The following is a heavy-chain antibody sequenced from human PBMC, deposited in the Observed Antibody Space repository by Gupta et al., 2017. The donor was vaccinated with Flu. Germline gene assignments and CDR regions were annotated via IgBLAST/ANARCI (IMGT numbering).Heavy chain of an antibody. Sequence: QVQLVPSGAAVKKPGASVKVSCKVSGYTLTDLSMHWVRQAPGKGLEWMGGFDPEDGETIYAQKFQGRVTMTEDTSTDTAYMELSSLRSEDTAVYYCATGTIAALGPYYYYGMDVWGQGTTVTVSS. V-gene: IGHV1-24*01. CDR1: GYTLTDLS. D-gene: IGHD6-13*01. CDR3: ATGTIAALGPYYYYGMDV. J-gene: IGHJ6*02. CDR2: FDPEDGET.